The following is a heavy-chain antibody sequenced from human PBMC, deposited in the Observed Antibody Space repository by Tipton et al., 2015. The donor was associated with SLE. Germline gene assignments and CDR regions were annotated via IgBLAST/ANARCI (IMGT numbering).Heavy chain of an antibody. V-gene: IGHV4-38-2*01. CDR3: ARVGRACSGGSCYSFDQ. Sequence: TLSLTCAVSGYSISRGYYWGWIRQPPGKGLEWIGCIYHSGSTNYNPSLKSRVTISVDTSRNQFSLNLSPVTAADTAMYYCARVGRACSGGSCYSFDQWGQGTLVTVSS. D-gene: IGHD2-15*01. CDR1: GYSISRGYY. CDR2: IYHSGST. J-gene: IGHJ4*02.